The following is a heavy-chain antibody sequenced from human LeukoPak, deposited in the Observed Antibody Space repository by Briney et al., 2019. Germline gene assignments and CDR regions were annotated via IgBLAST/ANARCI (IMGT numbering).Heavy chain of an antibody. V-gene: IGHV3-21*05. J-gene: IGHJ4*02. D-gene: IGHD7-27*01. CDR3: VRDDLWAFDS. Sequence: GGSLRPSCAASGFTFSRYGMNWARQAPGKGLEWISYINRRSTDTTYAASVKGRSTISRDDAKNSLHLQMNSLRAEDTAVYFCVRDDLWAFDSWGQGTLVTVSS. CDR1: GFTFSRYG. CDR2: INRRSTDT.